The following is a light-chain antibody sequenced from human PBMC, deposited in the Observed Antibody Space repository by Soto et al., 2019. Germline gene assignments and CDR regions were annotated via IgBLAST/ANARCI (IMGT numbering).Light chain of an antibody. CDR2: AAS. Sequence: DIQMTQSPSSLSASVGDRVTITVRASESISRHLNWYQQKPGKAPNLLIYAASTLQNGVPSRFSGSGSGTDFTLTISSLQPEDFATYYCQQSYSTLSLSFGQGTRLEIK. J-gene: IGKJ5*01. V-gene: IGKV1-39*01. CDR1: ESISRH. CDR3: QQSYSTLSLS.